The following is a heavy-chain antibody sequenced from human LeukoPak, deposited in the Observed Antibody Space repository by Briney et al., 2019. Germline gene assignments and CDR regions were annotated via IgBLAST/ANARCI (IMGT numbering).Heavy chain of an antibody. Sequence: PGGSLRLSCAASGFTFSSYEMNWVRQAPGKGLEWVSYISSSGSTIYYADSVKGRFTISRDNAKNSLYLQMNSLRAEDTAVYYCARDWVGATTPFDYWGQGTLVTVSS. V-gene: IGHV3-48*03. J-gene: IGHJ4*02. CDR1: GFTFSSYE. D-gene: IGHD1-26*01. CDR2: ISSSGSTI. CDR3: ARDWVGATTPFDY.